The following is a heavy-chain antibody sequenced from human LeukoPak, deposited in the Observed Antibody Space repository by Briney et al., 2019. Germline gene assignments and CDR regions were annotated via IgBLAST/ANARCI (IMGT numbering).Heavy chain of an antibody. V-gene: IGHV4-39*07. D-gene: IGHD1-1*01. CDR3: ARDTTGTTDGFFDY. CDR1: GGSISSSSYY. J-gene: IGHJ4*02. CDR2: IYYSGST. Sequence: SETLSLTCTVSGGSISSSSYYWGWIRQPPGKGLEWIGSIYYSGSTYYNPSLKSRVTISVDTSKNQFSLKLSSVTAADTAVYYCARDTTGTTDGFFDYWGQGTLVTVSS.